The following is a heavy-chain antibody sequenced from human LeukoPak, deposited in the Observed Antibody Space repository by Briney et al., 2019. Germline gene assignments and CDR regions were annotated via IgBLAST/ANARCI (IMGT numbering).Heavy chain of an antibody. CDR1: GGSISSYY. V-gene: IGHV4-4*07. Sequence: PSETLSLTCTVSGGSISSYYWSWTRQPAGKGLEWIGRIYTSGSTNYNPSLKSRVTMSVDTSKNQFSLKLSSVTAADTAVYYCARRDGLPAAPINWFDPWGQGTLVTVSS. D-gene: IGHD2-2*01. CDR3: ARRDGLPAAPINWFDP. J-gene: IGHJ5*02. CDR2: IYTSGST.